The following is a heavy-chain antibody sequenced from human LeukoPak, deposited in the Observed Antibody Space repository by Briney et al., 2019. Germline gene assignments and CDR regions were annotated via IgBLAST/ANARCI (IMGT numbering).Heavy chain of an antibody. CDR2: INPSGGST. CDR3: ARGLGPEESFDY. J-gene: IGHJ4*02. Sequence: ASVKVSCKASGYTFTSYYMHWVRQAPGQGLEWMGIINPSGGSTSYAQKFQGRVTMTRNTSISTAYMELSSLRSEDSAVYYCARGLGPEESFDYWGQGTLVTVSS. D-gene: IGHD3-10*01. V-gene: IGHV1-46*01. CDR1: GYTFTSYY.